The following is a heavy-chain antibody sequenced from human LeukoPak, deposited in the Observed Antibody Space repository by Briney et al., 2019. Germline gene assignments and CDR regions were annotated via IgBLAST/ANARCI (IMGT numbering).Heavy chain of an antibody. CDR1: GYTFTSYG. CDR2: INTNTGNP. V-gene: IGHV7-4-1*02. J-gene: IGHJ6*02. D-gene: IGHD4-23*01. Sequence: GASVKVSCKASGYTFTSYGISWVRQAPGQGLEWMGWINTNTGNPTYAQGFTGRFVFSLDTSVSTAYLQISSLKAEDTAVYYCARETIGAYGGSNYYYYGMDVWGQGTTVTVSS. CDR3: ARETIGAYGGSNYYYYGMDV.